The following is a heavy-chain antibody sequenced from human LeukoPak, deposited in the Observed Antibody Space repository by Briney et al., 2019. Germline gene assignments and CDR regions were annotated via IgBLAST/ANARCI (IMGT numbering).Heavy chain of an antibody. J-gene: IGHJ2*01. CDR2: FYYSGST. D-gene: IGHD6-19*01. CDR3: AREARSSSGIAVTGTQAVTYWYFDL. Sequence: SETLSLTCTVSGGAISSHYWTWIRQPPGKGLEWIGHFYYSGSTKYNPSLKSRVTISVDTSKNQFSLKLSSVTAADTAVYYCAREARSSSGIAVTGTQAVTYWYFDLWGRGTLVTVSS. CDR1: GGAISSHY. V-gene: IGHV4-59*11.